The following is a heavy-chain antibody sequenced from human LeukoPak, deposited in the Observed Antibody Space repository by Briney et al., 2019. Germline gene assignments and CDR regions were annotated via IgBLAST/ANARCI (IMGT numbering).Heavy chain of an antibody. Sequence: GGSLRLSCAASGFTFSSYGMHWVRQAPGKGLEWVAVISYDGSNKYYADSVKGRFTISRDNSKNTLYLQMNSLRAEDTAVYYCAKDTLYYDSSGENDYWGQGTLVTVSS. V-gene: IGHV3-30*18. CDR1: GFTFSSYG. CDR2: ISYDGSNK. J-gene: IGHJ4*02. D-gene: IGHD3-22*01. CDR3: AKDTLYYDSSGENDY.